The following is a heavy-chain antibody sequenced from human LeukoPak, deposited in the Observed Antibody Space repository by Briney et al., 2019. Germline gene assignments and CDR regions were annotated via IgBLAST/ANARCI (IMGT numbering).Heavy chain of an antibody. J-gene: IGHJ5*02. V-gene: IGHV3-53*04. D-gene: IGHD3-22*01. CDR2: IYSGGST. Sequence: GGSLRLSCAASGFTVSSNYTSWVRQAPGKGLEWVSVIYSGGSTYYADSVKGRFTISRHNSKNTLYLQMNSLRAEDTAVYYCARVLDSSGYYNWFDPWGQGTLVTVSS. CDR3: ARVLDSSGYYNWFDP. CDR1: GFTVSSNY.